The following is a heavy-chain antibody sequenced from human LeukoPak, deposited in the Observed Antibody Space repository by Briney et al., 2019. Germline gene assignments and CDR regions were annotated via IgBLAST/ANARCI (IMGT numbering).Heavy chain of an antibody. J-gene: IGHJ4*02. CDR1: GFTFSSYS. D-gene: IGHD3-9*01. CDR2: ISSSSSYI. CDR3: ARDPRLYDILTGYYLSYFDY. V-gene: IGHV3-21*01. Sequence: PGGSLRLSCAASGFTFSSYSMNWVRQAPGKGLEWVSSISSSSSYIYYADSVKGRFAISRDNAKNSLYLQMNSLRAEDTAVYYCARDPRLYDILTGYYLSYFDYWGQGTLVTVSS.